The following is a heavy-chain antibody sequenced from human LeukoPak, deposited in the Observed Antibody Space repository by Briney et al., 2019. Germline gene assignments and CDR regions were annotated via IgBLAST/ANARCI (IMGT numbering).Heavy chain of an antibody. CDR3: ARIEGDILTGSPLEY. V-gene: IGHV3-33*01. J-gene: IGHJ4*02. Sequence: PGGSLRLSCAASGFTFSSYGMHWVRQAPGKGLEWVALIWYDGSNKVYTGSVKGRFTISRDNSKNTLYLQMNSLRTEDTAVYYCARIEGDILTGSPLEYWGQGTLVTVSS. CDR1: GFTFSSYG. D-gene: IGHD3-9*01. CDR2: IWYDGSNK.